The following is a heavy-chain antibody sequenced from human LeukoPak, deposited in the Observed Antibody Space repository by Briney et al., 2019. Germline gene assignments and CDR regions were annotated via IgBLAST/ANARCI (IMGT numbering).Heavy chain of an antibody. J-gene: IGHJ6*03. CDR2: IRNKANSYTT. CDR1: GFSFSDHY. Sequence: GGSLRLSCAASGFSFSDHYMDWVRQAPGKGLEWLGRIRNKANSYTTEYAASVKGRFTISRDDSKNSLYLQINSLKIEDTAVYYCARDSTTVTTYYYYYMDVWGKGTTVTVSS. CDR3: ARDSTTVTTYYYYYMDV. V-gene: IGHV3-72*01. D-gene: IGHD4-17*01.